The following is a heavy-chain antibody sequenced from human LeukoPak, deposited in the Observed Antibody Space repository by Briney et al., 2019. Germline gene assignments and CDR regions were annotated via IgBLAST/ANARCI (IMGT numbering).Heavy chain of an antibody. CDR1: GGSISSYY. CDR2: IYTSGST. J-gene: IGHJ5*02. V-gene: IGHV4-4*07. CDR3: ARIEQPLRYNWFDP. Sequence: SETLSLTCTVSGGSISSYYWSWIRQPAGKGLEWIGRIYTSGSTNYNPSLKSRVTMSVDTSKNQFSLKLSSVTAADTAVYYCARIEQPLRYNWFDPWGQGTLVTVSS.